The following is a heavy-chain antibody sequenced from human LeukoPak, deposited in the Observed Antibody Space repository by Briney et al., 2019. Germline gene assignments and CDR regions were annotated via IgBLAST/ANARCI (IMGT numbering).Heavy chain of an antibody. CDR1: GGTFSSYA. V-gene: IGHV1-69*06. CDR3: ARPQRHGGYPY. Sequence: ASVKVSGKASGGTFSSYAISWVRQAPGQGLEWMGGIIPIFGTANYAQKFQGRVTITADKSTSTAYMELSSLRSEDTAVYYCARPQRHGGYPYWGQGTLVTVSS. CDR2: IIPIFGTA. J-gene: IGHJ4*02. D-gene: IGHD3-16*01.